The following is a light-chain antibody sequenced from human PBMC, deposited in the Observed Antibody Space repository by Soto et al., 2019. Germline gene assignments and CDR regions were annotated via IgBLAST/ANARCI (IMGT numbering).Light chain of an antibody. V-gene: IGLV2-14*03. CDR2: EVT. J-gene: IGLJ1*01. Sequence: QYVLTQPASVSGSPGQSITISCTGTSSDVGGYNFVSWYQQHPGKAPKLMIYEVTSRPSGVSNRFSGSKSGNTASLIISGLQAEDEAEYYCNSYTTSSTLVFGTGTKVTVL. CDR1: SSDVGGYNF. CDR3: NSYTTSSTLV.